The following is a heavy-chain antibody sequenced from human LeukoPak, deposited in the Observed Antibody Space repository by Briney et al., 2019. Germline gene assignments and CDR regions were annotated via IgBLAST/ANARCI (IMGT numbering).Heavy chain of an antibody. V-gene: IGHV3-11*04. J-gene: IGHJ6*03. CDR1: GFTFSDNY. Sequence: GGSLRLSCAASGFTFSDNYMSWIRQAPGKGLEWVSYISSSGNTTYNADSVKGRFTISRDNAKNSLYLQMNSLRAEDTAVYYCAKQLRVYYYMDVWGKGTTVTVSS. D-gene: IGHD1-1*01. CDR3: AKQLRVYYYMDV. CDR2: ISSSGNTT.